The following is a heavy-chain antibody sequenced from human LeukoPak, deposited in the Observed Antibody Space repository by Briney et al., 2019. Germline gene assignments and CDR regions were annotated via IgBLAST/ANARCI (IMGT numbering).Heavy chain of an antibody. CDR3: AKDSGPGVNYSLDY. V-gene: IGHV3-23*01. Sequence: PGGSLRLSCAASGFTFSNYAMSWVRQAPGKGLEWVSAISGSAGSTYYADAVKGRFTISRDHSKNTLYLQMNSLRAEDTAVYYYAKDSGPGVNYSLDYWGQGTLVTVSS. J-gene: IGHJ4*02. CDR1: GFTFSNYA. D-gene: IGHD2-15*01. CDR2: ISGSAGST.